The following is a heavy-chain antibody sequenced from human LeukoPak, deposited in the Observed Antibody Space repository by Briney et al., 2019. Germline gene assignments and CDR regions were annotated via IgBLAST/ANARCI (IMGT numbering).Heavy chain of an antibody. CDR3: ARDSGLRMAVAGSYAFDI. J-gene: IGHJ3*02. Sequence: PGGSLRLSCAASGFTFSDYYMSWIRQAPGKGLEWVSYISSSSSYTNYADSVKGRFTISRDNAKNSLYLQMNSPRAEDTAVYYCARDSGLRMAVAGSYAFDIWGQGTMVSVCS. V-gene: IGHV3-11*06. CDR1: GFTFSDYY. CDR2: ISSSSSYT. D-gene: IGHD6-19*01.